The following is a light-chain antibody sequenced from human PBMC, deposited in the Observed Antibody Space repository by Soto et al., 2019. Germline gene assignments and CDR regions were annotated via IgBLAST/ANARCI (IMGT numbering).Light chain of an antibody. Sequence: DIQMNQSPSTLSVSVGDRVTITCRASQSISSWLAWYQQKPGKAPKSLIYKASSLESGVTSRFSGSGSGTEFTLTISSLQPDDFETYYCQQYSIYPITFGQGTRLEIK. CDR3: QQYSIYPIT. V-gene: IGKV1-5*03. CDR1: QSISSW. J-gene: IGKJ5*01. CDR2: KAS.